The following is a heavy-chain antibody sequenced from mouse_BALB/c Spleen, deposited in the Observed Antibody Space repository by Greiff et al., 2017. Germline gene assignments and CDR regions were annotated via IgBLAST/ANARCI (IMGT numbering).Heavy chain of an antibody. Sequence: EVMLVESGGGLVKPGGSLKLSCAASGFTFSSYAMSWVRQTPEKRLEWVATISSGGSYTYYPDSVKGRFTISRDNSKNTLYLQMSGLGSEDTAMYYCARQAFAYWGQGTLVTVSA. CDR3: ARQAFAY. J-gene: IGHJ3*01. V-gene: IGHV5-9-3*01. CDR1: GFTFSSYA. CDR2: ISSGGSYT.